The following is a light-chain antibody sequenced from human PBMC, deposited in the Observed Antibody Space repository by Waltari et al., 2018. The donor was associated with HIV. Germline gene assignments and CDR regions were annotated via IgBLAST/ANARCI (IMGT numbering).Light chain of an antibody. CDR2: LNSDGSH. Sequence: QLVLTQSPSASASLGASLKLTSTLTSGPSSSALACHHQQPEKGPRDLMKLNSDGSHRKGDGIPDRFSGSSSGAERYLTISSLQSEDEADYYCQTWDTGIQVFGGGTKLTVL. J-gene: IGLJ2*01. CDR1: SGPSSSA. CDR3: QTWDTGIQV. V-gene: IGLV4-69*01.